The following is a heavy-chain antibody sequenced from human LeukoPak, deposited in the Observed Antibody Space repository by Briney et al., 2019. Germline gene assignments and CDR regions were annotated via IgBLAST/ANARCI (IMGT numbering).Heavy chain of an antibody. J-gene: IGHJ5*02. D-gene: IGHD3-10*01. CDR1: GYTFTSYD. CDR3: ASAKLLRFGESRFDWFDP. Sequence: ASVKVSCKASGYTFTSYDINWVRQATGQGLEWMGWMNPNSGNTGYAQKFQGRVTMTRNTSISTAYMELSSLRSEDTAVYYCASAKLLRFGESRFDWFDPWGQGTLVTVSS. CDR2: MNPNSGNT. V-gene: IGHV1-8*02.